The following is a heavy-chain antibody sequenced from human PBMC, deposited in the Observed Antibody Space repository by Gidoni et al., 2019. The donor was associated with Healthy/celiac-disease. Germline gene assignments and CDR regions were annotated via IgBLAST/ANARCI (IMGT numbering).Heavy chain of an antibody. CDR1: GFTFDDYA. D-gene: IGHD3-10*01. Sequence: EVQLVESGGGLVQPGRSLRLSCAASGFTFDDYAMHWVRQAPGKGLEWVSGISWNSGSIGYADSVKGRFTISRDNAKNSLYLQMNSLRAEDTALYYCAKVADGSGSPYYFDYWGQGTLVTVSS. CDR3: AKVADGSGSPYYFDY. J-gene: IGHJ4*02. V-gene: IGHV3-9*01. CDR2: ISWNSGSI.